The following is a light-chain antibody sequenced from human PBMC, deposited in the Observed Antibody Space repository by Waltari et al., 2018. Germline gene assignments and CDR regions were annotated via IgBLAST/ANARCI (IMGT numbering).Light chain of an antibody. J-gene: IGLJ3*02. CDR2: KNR. CDR1: SANVASTY. CDR3: ASWDDGMGCPE. V-gene: IGLV1-47*01. Sequence: QSVLTQPPSASGTHGQRVTISCYGGSANVASTYVSWYQQLPGRAPKLLIFKNRRRPSGVPDRFSGSKSGASASLAISGLRSEDEGDYYCASWDDGMGCPEFGGGTTVTVL.